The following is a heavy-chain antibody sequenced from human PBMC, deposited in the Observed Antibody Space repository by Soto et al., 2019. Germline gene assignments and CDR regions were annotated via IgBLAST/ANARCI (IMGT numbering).Heavy chain of an antibody. Sequence: GSLRLSCAASGFTFSDYYMSWIRQAPGKGLEWVSYISSSSSYTNYADSVKGRFTISRDNAKNSLYLQMNSLRAEDTAVYYCARANAGGYYYGMDVWGQGTTVTVSS. CDR3: ARANAGGYYYGMDV. D-gene: IGHD3-10*01. V-gene: IGHV3-11*06. CDR1: GFTFSDYY. J-gene: IGHJ6*02. CDR2: ISSSSSYT.